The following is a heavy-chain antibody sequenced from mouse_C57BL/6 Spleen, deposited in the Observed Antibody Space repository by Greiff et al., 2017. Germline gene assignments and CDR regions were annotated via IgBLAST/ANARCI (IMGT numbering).Heavy chain of an antibody. J-gene: IGHJ2*01. CDR2: ISDGGSYT. D-gene: IGHD1-1*01. Sequence: EVKLMESGGGLVKPGGSLKLSCAASGFTFSSYAMSWVRQTPEKRLEWVATISDGGSYTYYPDNVKGRFTISRDNAKNNLYLQMSHLKSEDTAMYYCARDYYGSTDYFDYWGQGTTLTVSS. V-gene: IGHV5-4*01. CDR3: ARDYYGSTDYFDY. CDR1: GFTFSSYA.